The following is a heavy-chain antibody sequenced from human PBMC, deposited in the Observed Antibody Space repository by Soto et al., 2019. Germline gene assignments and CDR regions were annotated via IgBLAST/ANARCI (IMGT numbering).Heavy chain of an antibody. Sequence: QVQLVQSGAEVKMPGSSVKVSCKASGGAFSSYAISWVRQAPGQGLEWMGGIIPIFGSPNYAQTFQGRVTITADKSTSTAYMELRSLRSEDTAMYYCATPGYMSGWHGPIWGQGTMVTVSS. D-gene: IGHD6-19*01. CDR1: GGAFSSYA. CDR3: ATPGYMSGWHGPI. V-gene: IGHV1-69*14. J-gene: IGHJ3*02. CDR2: IIPIFGSP.